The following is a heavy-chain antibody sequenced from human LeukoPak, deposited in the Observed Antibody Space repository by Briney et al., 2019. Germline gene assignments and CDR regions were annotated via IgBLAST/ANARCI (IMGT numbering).Heavy chain of an antibody. Sequence: GGSLRLSCAVSGFTFSSYAMSWARQAPGKGLEWVSAISCSGGSTYYANSVKGRFTISRDNSKHTLYLQMNSLRAEDTAVYYCVNPGYCSSTSCSYFQHWGQGTLVTVSS. CDR2: ISCSGGST. CDR3: VNPGYCSSTSCSYFQH. J-gene: IGHJ1*01. CDR1: GFTFSSYA. D-gene: IGHD2-2*01. V-gene: IGHV3-23*01.